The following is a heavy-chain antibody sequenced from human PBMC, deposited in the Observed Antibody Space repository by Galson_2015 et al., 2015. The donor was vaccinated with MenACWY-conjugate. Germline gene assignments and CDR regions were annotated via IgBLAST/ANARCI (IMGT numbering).Heavy chain of an antibody. CDR3: ARVLSSGWTRQFDY. CDR1: GFTFSRYG. V-gene: IGHV3-30*03. CDR2: ISYDGNNK. Sequence: SLRLSCAASGFTFSRYGMHWVRQAPGKGLEWVTAISYDGNNKYYADSVKGRFTISRDNSKNTVSLQMNGLTTEDTAVYFCARVLSSGWTRQFDYWGQGTLVAVSS. J-gene: IGHJ4*02. D-gene: IGHD6-19*01.